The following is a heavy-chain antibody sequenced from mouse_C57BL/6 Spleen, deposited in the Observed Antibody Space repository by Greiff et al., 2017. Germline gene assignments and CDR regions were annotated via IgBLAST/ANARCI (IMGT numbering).Heavy chain of an antibody. CDR2: IDPETGGT. Sequence: VKLQQSGAELVRPGASVTLSCKASGYTFTDYEMHWVKQTPVHGLEWIGAIDPETGGTAYNQKFKGKAILTADKSSSTAYMELRSLTSEDSAVYYCTRSNYYGSSRYAMDYWGQGTSVTVSS. D-gene: IGHD1-1*01. CDR1: GYTFTDYE. V-gene: IGHV1-15*01. CDR3: TRSNYYGSSRYAMDY. J-gene: IGHJ4*01.